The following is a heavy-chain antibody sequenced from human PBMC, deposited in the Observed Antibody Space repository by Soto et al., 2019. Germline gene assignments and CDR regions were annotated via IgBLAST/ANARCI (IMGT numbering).Heavy chain of an antibody. V-gene: IGHV1-8*02. Sequence: ASVKVSCKASGGTFSSYAINWVRQATGQGLEWMGWMNPNSGNTGYAQKFQGRVTMTRNTSISTAYMELSSLRSEDTAVYYCASYPGITMVRGVIIDEGPGNVWGQGTTVTVSS. CDR2: MNPNSGNT. CDR3: ASYPGITMVRGVIIDEGPGNV. CDR1: GGTFSSYA. D-gene: IGHD3-10*01. J-gene: IGHJ6*02.